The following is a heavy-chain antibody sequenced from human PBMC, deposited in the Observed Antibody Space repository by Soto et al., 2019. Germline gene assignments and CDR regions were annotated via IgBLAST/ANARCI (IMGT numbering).Heavy chain of an antibody. Sequence: QVQLQESGPGLVKSSQTLSLTCIVSGGSINSGDYYWSWIRQPPGKGLEWIGYIYYSGSTYYNPSLKSQVIISVDKAKNQLSLKLSSVTAADTAVYYCARAQLVGYYFDYWGQGTLLTVSS. J-gene: IGHJ4*02. V-gene: IGHV4-30-4*08. CDR2: IYYSGST. D-gene: IGHD2-2*01. CDR1: GGSINSGDYY. CDR3: ARAQLVGYYFDY.